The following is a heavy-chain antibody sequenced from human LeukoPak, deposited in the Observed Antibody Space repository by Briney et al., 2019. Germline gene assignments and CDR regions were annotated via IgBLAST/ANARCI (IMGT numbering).Heavy chain of an antibody. CDR3: ASWVGSGSYYYYMDV. J-gene: IGHJ6*03. CDR1: GGSISSRY. CDR2: IYYSGST. V-gene: IGHV4-59*11. D-gene: IGHD3-10*01. Sequence: SETLSLTCTVSGGSISSRYWSWIRQPPGKGLEWIGYIYYSGSTNYNPSLKSRVTISLDTSKNQFSLKLSSVTSADTAVYYCASWVGSGSYYYYMDVWGKGTTVTVSS.